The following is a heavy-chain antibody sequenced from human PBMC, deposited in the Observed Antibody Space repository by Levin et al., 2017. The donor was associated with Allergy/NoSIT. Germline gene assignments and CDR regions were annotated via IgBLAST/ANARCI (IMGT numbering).Heavy chain of an antibody. V-gene: IGHV3-23*01. CDR2: ISGSGGST. Sequence: GESLKISCAASGFTFSSYAMSWVRQAPGKGLEWVSAISGSGGSTYYADSVKGRFTISRDNSKNTLYLQMNSLRAEDTAVYYCAKVVDYGDYGSRTPRWYYFDYWGQGTLVTVSS. CDR1: GFTFSSYA. CDR3: AKVVDYGDYGSRTPRWYYFDY. J-gene: IGHJ4*02. D-gene: IGHD4-17*01.